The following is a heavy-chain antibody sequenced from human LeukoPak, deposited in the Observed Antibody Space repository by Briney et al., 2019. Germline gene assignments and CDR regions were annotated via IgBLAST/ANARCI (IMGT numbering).Heavy chain of an antibody. CDR2: INHSGST. Sequence: PSETLSLTCAVSGDSISSSNWWTWVRQPPGKGLEWIGEINHSGSTNYNPSLKSRVTISVDTSKNQFSLKLSSVTAADTAVYYCAREPGGSMVREYYFDYWGQGTLVTVSS. CDR3: AREPGGSMVREYYFDY. CDR1: GDSISSSNW. J-gene: IGHJ4*02. D-gene: IGHD3-10*01. V-gene: IGHV4-4*02.